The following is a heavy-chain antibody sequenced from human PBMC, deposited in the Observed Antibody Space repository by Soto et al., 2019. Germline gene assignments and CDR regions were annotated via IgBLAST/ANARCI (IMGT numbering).Heavy chain of an antibody. CDR3: AKNGYSSSWWGPFDY. Sequence: QTGGSLRLSCAASGFTFSSYGMHWVRQAPGKGLEWVAVISYDGSNKYYADSVKGRFTISRDNSKNTLYLQMNSLRAEDTAVYYCAKNGYSSSWWGPFDYWGQGTLVTVSS. CDR1: GFTFSSYG. D-gene: IGHD6-13*01. CDR2: ISYDGSNK. V-gene: IGHV3-30*18. J-gene: IGHJ4*02.